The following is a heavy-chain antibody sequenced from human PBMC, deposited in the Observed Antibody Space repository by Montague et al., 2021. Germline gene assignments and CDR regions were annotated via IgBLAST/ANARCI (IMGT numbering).Heavy chain of an antibody. V-gene: IGHV4-39*01. CDR2: TYYSGST. CDR1: GDSISSSSYY. Sequence: SETLSLTCTVSGDSISSSSYYWGWIRQPPGKGLEWIVSTYYSGSTYYNLTLKSRVTISADTSKNQFSLKLSSVAAADTAVYYWASSSRGTWLQSYFDYWGQGTLVTVSS. CDR3: ASSSRGTWLQSYFDY. J-gene: IGHJ4*02. D-gene: IGHD5-24*01.